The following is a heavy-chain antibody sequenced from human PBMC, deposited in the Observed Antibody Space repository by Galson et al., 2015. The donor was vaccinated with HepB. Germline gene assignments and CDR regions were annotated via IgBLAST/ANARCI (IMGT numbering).Heavy chain of an antibody. CDR3: ARDSVAARPGWFDP. CDR1: GFSFGSYG. Sequence: SLRLSCAASGFSFGSYGMHWVRQAPGKGLEWVALIWYDGSKKYYADSVKGRFTISRDNPNDMMHLQMNSLRAEDTAVYYCARDSVAARPGWFDPWGQGTLVSVSS. J-gene: IGHJ5*02. V-gene: IGHV3-33*01. D-gene: IGHD6-6*01. CDR2: IWYDGSKK.